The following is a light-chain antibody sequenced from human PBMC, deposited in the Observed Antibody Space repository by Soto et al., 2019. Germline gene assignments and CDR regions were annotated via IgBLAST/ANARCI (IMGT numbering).Light chain of an antibody. Sequence: QSVLTQPPSVSGAPGQRVTISCTGSSSNIGAGYDVHWYQQLPGKAPKLMIFEVSNRPSGVSIRFSGSKSGNTASLTISGLQAEDEADYYCSSYTITSTVVFGGGTKLTVL. CDR2: EVS. CDR3: SSYTITSTVV. J-gene: IGLJ2*01. CDR1: SSNIGAGYD. V-gene: IGLV1-40*01.